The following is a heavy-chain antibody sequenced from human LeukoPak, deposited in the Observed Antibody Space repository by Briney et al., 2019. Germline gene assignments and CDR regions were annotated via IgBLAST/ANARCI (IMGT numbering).Heavy chain of an antibody. D-gene: IGHD2-2*01. J-gene: IGHJ4*02. CDR1: GYTFTSYG. CDR3: ARGWEEVPAALYYFDY. Sequence: VASVKVSCKASGYTFTSYGISWVRQAPGQGLEWMGWISAYNGNTNYAQKFQGRVTMTRDTSISTAYMELSRLRSDDTAVYYCARGWEEVPAALYYFDYWGQGTLVTVSS. V-gene: IGHV1-18*01. CDR2: ISAYNGNT.